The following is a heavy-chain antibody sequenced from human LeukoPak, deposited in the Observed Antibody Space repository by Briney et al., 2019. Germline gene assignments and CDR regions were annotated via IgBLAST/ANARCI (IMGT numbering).Heavy chain of an antibody. Sequence: SGTLSLTCAVSGGSFSGYYWSWIRQPPGNGLEWIGEINHSGSTNYNPSLKSRVTISVDTSKNQFSLKLGSVPGAETAVYYSVRSRAVSSGWTLDNWFDPWGQGTLVTVSS. D-gene: IGHD6-19*01. CDR3: VRSRAVSSGWTLDNWFDP. J-gene: IGHJ5*02. CDR1: GGSFSGYY. CDR2: INHSGST. V-gene: IGHV4-34*01.